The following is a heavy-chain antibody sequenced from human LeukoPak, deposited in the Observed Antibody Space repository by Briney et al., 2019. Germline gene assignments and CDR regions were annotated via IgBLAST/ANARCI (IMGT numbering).Heavy chain of an antibody. CDR3: ARVPYSGYEFTIDS. CDR1: GGSISSYY. Sequence: SETLSLTCTVSGGSISSYYWSWIRQPPGKGLEWLGYIHYSRNTDYNPSLKSRVTMSLHTSENQFSLKLSSVTAADTAVYYSARVPYSGYEFTIDSWGQGTLVTVSS. D-gene: IGHD5-12*01. J-gene: IGHJ4*02. V-gene: IGHV4-59*01. CDR2: IHYSRNT.